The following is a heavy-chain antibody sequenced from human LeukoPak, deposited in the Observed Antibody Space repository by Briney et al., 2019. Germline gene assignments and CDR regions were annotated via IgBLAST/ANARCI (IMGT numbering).Heavy chain of an antibody. D-gene: IGHD1-26*01. CDR2: IIPILGIA. CDR3: ARQATSIVGATTNWFGP. V-gene: IGHV1-69*02. Sequence: SVKVSCKASGGTFSSYTISWVRQAPGQGLEWMGRIIPILGIANYAQKFQGRVTITADKSTSTAYMELSSLRSEDTAVYYCARQATSIVGATTNWFGPWGQGTLVTVSS. J-gene: IGHJ5*02. CDR1: GGTFSSYT.